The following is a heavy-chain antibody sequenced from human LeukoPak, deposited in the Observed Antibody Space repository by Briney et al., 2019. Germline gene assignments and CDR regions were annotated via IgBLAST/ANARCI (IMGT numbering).Heavy chain of an antibody. J-gene: IGHJ4*02. Sequence: PGGSLRLSCTVSGFTLSSYEMTWFRQAPGKGLEWVSSIGYGGADSHYAESVKGRFTISRDNSKNTLYLQMDSLSAEDTAVYYCVKVDTWGQGTLVTVSS. D-gene: IGHD5-18*01. V-gene: IGHV3-23*01. CDR1: GFTLSSYE. CDR2: IGYGGADS. CDR3: VKVDT.